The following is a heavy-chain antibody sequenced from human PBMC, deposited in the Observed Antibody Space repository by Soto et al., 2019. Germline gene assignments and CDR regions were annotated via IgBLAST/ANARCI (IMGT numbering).Heavy chain of an antibody. V-gene: IGHV3-23*01. J-gene: IGHJ6*02. CDR3: ARIRGYWYGLDV. CDR2: ITGTGGNT. Sequence: VGSLRLSCAGSGFTLSTYGMTWVRQAPGKGLEWVSAITGTGGNTYYVDSVKGRFTSSRDNSKNMLYLQMNSVRVEDTAVYYCARIRGYWYGLDVWGQGTTVTVSS. CDR1: GFTLSTYG.